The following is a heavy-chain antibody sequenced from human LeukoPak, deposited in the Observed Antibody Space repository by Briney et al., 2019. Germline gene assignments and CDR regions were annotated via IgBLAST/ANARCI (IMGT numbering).Heavy chain of an antibody. J-gene: IGHJ4*02. V-gene: IGHV4-59*08. D-gene: IGHD3-10*01. CDR2: IYYYGTT. CDR1: GDSISNYN. CDR3: ASGEVYFDY. Sequence: SETLSLTCTVSGDSISNYNWAWIRQPPGKTLEWIGYIYYYGTTTYNPSLRSRVTISVDTSKSQFSLKLNSVTAADTAIYYCASGEVYFDYWSQGILVTVSS.